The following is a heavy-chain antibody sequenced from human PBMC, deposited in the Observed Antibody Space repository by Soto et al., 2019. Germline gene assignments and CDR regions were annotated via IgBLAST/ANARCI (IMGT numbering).Heavy chain of an antibody. CDR2: ISAYNGNT. CDR3: ARDLQYQLLKNYYYYYMDV. CDR1: GYTFTSYG. Sequence: GAAVKVSCKASGYTFTSYGISWVRQAPGQGLEWMGWISAYNGNTNYAQKLQGRVTMTTDTSTSTAYMELRSLRSDDTAVYYCARDLQYQLLKNYYYYYMDVWGKGTKVTVSS. J-gene: IGHJ6*03. D-gene: IGHD2-2*01. V-gene: IGHV1-18*01.